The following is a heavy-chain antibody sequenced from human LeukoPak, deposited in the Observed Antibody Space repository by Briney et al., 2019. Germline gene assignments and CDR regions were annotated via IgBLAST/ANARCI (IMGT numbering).Heavy chain of an antibody. CDR1: GGSISSYY. V-gene: IGHV4-59*01. CDR2: TYYSGST. CDR3: ARGLKYDFWSGYLRWAGVDYYYYYMDV. D-gene: IGHD3-3*01. Sequence: SETLSLTCTVSGGSISSYYWSWLRQPPGKGLEWIGYTYYSGSTNYNPSLKSRVTISVDTSKNQFSLKLSSVTAADTAVYYCARGLKYDFWSGYLRWAGVDYYYYYMDVWGKGTTVTVSS. J-gene: IGHJ6*03.